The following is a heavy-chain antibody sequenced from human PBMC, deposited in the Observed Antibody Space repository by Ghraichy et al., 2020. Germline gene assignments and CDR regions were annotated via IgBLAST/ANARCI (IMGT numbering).Heavy chain of an antibody. Sequence: GESLNISCAASGFTFPDYWMSWARQAPGKGLEWVANINQDESEKYYVGSVKGRFTISRDNAKNSLYLQMNSLRVEDTAVYYCARDKRIFASAMGGGEYWGQETLVTVSS. CDR3: ARDKRIFASAMGGGEY. J-gene: IGHJ4*02. D-gene: IGHD2-15*01. V-gene: IGHV3-7*01. CDR1: GFTFPDYW. CDR2: INQDESEK.